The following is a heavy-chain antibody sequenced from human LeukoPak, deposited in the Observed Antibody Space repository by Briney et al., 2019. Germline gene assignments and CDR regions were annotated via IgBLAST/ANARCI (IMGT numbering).Heavy chain of an antibody. CDR3: ARAVVTDYQWWSAP. CDR2: ISPKSGRG. CDR1: GYTFSNYA. Sequence: GSVKVSCKASGYTFSNYAISWVRQAPGQGLEWMGWISPKSGRGSHANKFQGRVTMTTDTSTSTVYMELTSLTSDDTAVYYCARAVVTDYQWWSAPWGQATLATVPS. J-gene: IGHJ5*02. D-gene: IGHD3-9*01. V-gene: IGHV1-18*04.